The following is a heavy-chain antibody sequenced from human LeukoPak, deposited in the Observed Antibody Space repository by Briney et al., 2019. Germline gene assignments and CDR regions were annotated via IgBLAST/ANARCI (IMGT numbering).Heavy chain of an antibody. D-gene: IGHD3-10*01. V-gene: IGHV4-38-2*02. J-gene: IGHJ4*02. CDR2: IYHSGST. CDR3: AREVSEGDYKLFDY. Sequence: SETLSLTCTVSGYSISSGYYWGWIRQPPGKGLEWIGSIYHSGSTYYNPSLKSRVTISVDTSKNQFSLKLSSVTAADTAVYYCAREVSEGDYKLFDYWGQGTLVTVSS. CDR1: GYSISSGYY.